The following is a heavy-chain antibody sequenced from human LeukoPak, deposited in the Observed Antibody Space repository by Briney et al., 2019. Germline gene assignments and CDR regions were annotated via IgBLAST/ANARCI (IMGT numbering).Heavy chain of an antibody. CDR2: INWNGGST. CDR1: GFTFDDYG. Sequence: RPGGSLRLSCAASGFTFDDYGMSWVRQAPGKGLEWVSGINWNGGSTGYADSVKGRFTISRDNAKNSLYLQMNSLRVEDTALYFCASPNYYGSSGYYSPFDYWGQGTLVTVSS. CDR3: ASPNYYGSSGYYSPFDY. D-gene: IGHD3-22*01. J-gene: IGHJ4*02. V-gene: IGHV3-20*04.